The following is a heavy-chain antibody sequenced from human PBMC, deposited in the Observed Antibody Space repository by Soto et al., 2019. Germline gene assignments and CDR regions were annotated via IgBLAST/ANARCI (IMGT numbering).Heavy chain of an antibody. V-gene: IGHV4-4*07. D-gene: IGHD3-10*01. CDR2: IYSGGST. Sequence: QVQLQASGPGLVKPSETLSLSCGVSGGSISQYYWSWIRQPAGKGLEWIGRIYSGGSTNYNPSLESRVTMSVDTSKHQFSLKLSSVTAADTAVYYCARGPGGFGDFSLDYWGQGTLVTVSS. J-gene: IGHJ4*02. CDR3: ARGPGGFGDFSLDY. CDR1: GGSISQYY.